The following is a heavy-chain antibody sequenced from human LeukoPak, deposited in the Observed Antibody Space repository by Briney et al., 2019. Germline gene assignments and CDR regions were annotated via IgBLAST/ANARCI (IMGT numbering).Heavy chain of an antibody. J-gene: IGHJ4*02. CDR1: GYTFNGYY. CDR2: INPNSGGT. V-gene: IGHV1-2*02. Sequence: ASVKVSCKASGYTFNGYYMHWVRQAPGQGLEWMGWINPNSGGTNYAQKFQGRVTMTRDTSISTAYMELSRLRSDDTAVYYCARDRGFAVVVAATFTFDYWGQGTLVTVSS. CDR3: ARDRGFAVVVAATFTFDY. D-gene: IGHD2-15*01.